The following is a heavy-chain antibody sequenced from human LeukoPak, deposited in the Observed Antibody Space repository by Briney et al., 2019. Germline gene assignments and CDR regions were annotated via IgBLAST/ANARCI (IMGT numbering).Heavy chain of an antibody. J-gene: IGHJ4*02. CDR2: IDWDDDK. Sequence: SGPALVKPTQTLTLTCTFSGFSLSTSGMCVSWIRQPPGKALEWLARIDWDDDKYYSTSLKTRLTISKDTSKNQVVLTMTNMDPVDTATYYCARINGGSYSCSWFPFDYWGQGTLVTVSS. D-gene: IGHD6-13*01. V-gene: IGHV2-70*11. CDR1: GFSLSTSGMC. CDR3: ARINGGSYSCSWFPFDY.